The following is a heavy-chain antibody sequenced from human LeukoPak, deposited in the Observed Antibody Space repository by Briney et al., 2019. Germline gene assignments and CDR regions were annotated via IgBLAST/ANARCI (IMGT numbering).Heavy chain of an antibody. J-gene: IGHJ5*02. CDR1: GYSFTDYY. CDR3: ARADRLHGGPYLIGP. CDR2: INPNSGGT. D-gene: IGHD2-21*01. V-gene: IGHV1-2*02. Sequence: ASVKVSCKTSGYSFTDYYMHWVRQAPGQGLEWMGWINPNSGGTSSAQKFQGRVTMTRDTSITTVYMEVRWLTSDDTAIYYCARADRLHGGPYLIGPWGQGTLVTVSS.